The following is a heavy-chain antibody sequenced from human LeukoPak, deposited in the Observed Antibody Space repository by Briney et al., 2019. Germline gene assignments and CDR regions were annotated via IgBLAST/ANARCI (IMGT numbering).Heavy chain of an antibody. V-gene: IGHV3-30*18. CDR3: AKRGGSYFDY. Sequence: GGSLRLSCAASGFTFSNYGMHWVRQAPGKGLEWLAVISYDGSNKYYADSVKGRFTISRDNPKNTLYLEMNSLRAEDTAVYYCAKRGGSYFDYWGQGTLVTVSS. J-gene: IGHJ4*02. D-gene: IGHD1-26*01. CDR2: ISYDGSNK. CDR1: GFTFSNYG.